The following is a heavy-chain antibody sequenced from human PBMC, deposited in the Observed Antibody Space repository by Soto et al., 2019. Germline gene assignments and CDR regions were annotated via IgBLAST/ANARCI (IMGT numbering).Heavy chain of an antibody. J-gene: IGHJ4*02. CDR1: GLSLRTSGVG. D-gene: IGHD1-26*01. CDR2: FYWDDDK. CDR3: ALPGLVGTKSPHHFDS. Sequence: QITLKESGPTLVKPTQTLTLTCAFSGLSLRTSGVGVAWIRQPPGKALEWLALFYWDDDKRFSPSLKSRLTTPKDPPKNQVVLTLINMALVDTGTYYCALPGLVGTKSPHHFDSWGQGTLVTVSS. V-gene: IGHV2-5*02.